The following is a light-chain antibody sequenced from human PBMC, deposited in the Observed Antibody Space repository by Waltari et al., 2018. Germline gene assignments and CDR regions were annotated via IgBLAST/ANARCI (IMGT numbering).Light chain of an antibody. CDR2: GAS. J-gene: IGKJ4*01. CDR3: QQYGSFLT. CDR1: QNFGTSY. Sequence: ELVLTQSPGTLSLSPGERATLSCRASQNFGTSYLAWYQQKPGQAPRLLIYGASTRATGIPDRFSGSVSGTEFTLTISRLEPEDFAVDYCQQYGSFLTFGGGTKVEIK. V-gene: IGKV3-20*01.